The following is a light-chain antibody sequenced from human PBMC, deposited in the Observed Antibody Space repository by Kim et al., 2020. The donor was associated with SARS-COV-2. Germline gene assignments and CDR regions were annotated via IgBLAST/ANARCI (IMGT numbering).Light chain of an antibody. CDR1: TSDVGYYNL. Sequence: GQSITISCTGTTSDVGYYNLVSWYQQHPSKVPKLLIYEVSKRPSAVSSRFSGSKSGYMASLTISGLQAEDEADYYSCSYAGSGIVVFGGGTQLSVL. CDR3: CSYAGSGIVV. J-gene: IGLJ2*01. V-gene: IGLV2-23*02. CDR2: EVS.